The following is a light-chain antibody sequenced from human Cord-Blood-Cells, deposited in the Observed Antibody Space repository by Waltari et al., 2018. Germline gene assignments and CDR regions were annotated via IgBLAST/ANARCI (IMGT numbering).Light chain of an antibody. J-gene: IGKJ1*01. Sequence: DIVMNQSPASLAVSLGERATINCKSSQSVLYSSNNKNYLAWYQQKPGQPPKLLIYWASVRESGVPDRCGGSGSGRDFTLSISSLQGEEVAVYYCQQCYGTLRTFGQGTKVEIK. CDR1: QSVLYSSNNKNY. CDR2: WAS. V-gene: IGKV4-1*01. CDR3: QQCYGTLRT.